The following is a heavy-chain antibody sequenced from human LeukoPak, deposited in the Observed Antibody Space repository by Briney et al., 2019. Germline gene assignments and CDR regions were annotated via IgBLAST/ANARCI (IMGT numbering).Heavy chain of an antibody. CDR1: GFTFISYG. V-gene: IGHV3-30*02. J-gene: IGHJ4*02. Sequence: GGSLRLSCAASGFTFISYGMHWVRQTPGKGLERVAFIRHDGSNKYYTDSVKGRFTISRDNSKNTLYLQMNSLRVEDTAVYYCARDPTFGVEGLSLLGDSSGFDYWGQGTLVTVSS. CDR2: IRHDGSNK. CDR3: ARDPTFGVEGLSLLGDSSGFDY. D-gene: IGHD3-22*01.